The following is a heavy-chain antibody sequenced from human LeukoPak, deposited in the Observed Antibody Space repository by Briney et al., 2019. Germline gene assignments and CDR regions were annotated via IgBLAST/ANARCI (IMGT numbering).Heavy chain of an antibody. CDR1: GGTFSSYA. D-gene: IGHD3-3*01. J-gene: IGHJ6*02. CDR3: ARRTRFSLGGNYYYGMDV. Sequence: SVKVSCKASGGTFSSYAISWVRQAPGQGLEWMGGIIPIFGTANYAQKFQGRVTITADESTSTAYMELSSLRSEDTAVYYCARRTRFSLGGNYYYGMDVWGQGTTVIVSS. CDR2: IIPIFGTA. V-gene: IGHV1-69*13.